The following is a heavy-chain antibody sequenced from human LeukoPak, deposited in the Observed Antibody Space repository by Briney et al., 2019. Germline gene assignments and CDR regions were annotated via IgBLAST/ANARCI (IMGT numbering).Heavy chain of an antibody. CDR1: GFTFCGFP. J-gene: IGHJ4*02. D-gene: IGHD6-19*01. CDR3: AKDDHGGSGWRDYLDY. V-gene: IGHV3-23*01. CDR2: IGGSGGST. Sequence: GGSLGFPFAALGFTFCGFPMKWFGKAPGRGLKWASPIGGSGGSTYYADSVKGRFTTSRDNSKNTLYLQMNSRRACDTAVYYCAKDDHGGSGWRDYLDYWGQGTLVTVSS.